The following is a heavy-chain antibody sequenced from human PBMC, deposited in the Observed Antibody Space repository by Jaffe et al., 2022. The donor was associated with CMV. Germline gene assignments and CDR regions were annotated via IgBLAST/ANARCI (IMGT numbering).Heavy chain of an antibody. CDR2: IRSKAYGGTT. CDR3: TRAQNQGYCSGGSCYHLLDY. CDR1: GFTFGDYA. D-gene: IGHD2-15*01. J-gene: IGHJ4*02. V-gene: IGHV3-49*04. Sequence: EVQLVESGGGLVQPGRSLRLSCTASGFTFGDYAMSWVRQAPGKGLEWVGFIRSKAYGGTTEYAASVKGRFTISRDDSKSIAYLQMNSLKTEDTAVYYCTRAQNQGYCSGGSCYHLLDYWGQGTLVTVSS.